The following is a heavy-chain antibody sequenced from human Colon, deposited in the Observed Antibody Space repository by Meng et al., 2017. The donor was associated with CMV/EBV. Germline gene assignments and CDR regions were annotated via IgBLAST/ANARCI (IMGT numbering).Heavy chain of an antibody. V-gene: IGHV1-2*02. Sequence: QGQLVQAGAEVKEPGASVKVSCKTSGYTFNGYFMHWVRQAPGQGLEWMGWINPVTGDTSYAQKFQVRVTMTRDTSISTAYMELSSLRSDDTAVYYCATFGGDFDYWDQGTLVTVSS. CDR2: INPVTGDT. CDR3: ATFGGDFDY. CDR1: GYTFNGYF. J-gene: IGHJ4*02. D-gene: IGHD3-3*01.